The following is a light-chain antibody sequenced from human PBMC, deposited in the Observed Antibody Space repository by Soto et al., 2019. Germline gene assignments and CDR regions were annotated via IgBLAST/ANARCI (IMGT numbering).Light chain of an antibody. CDR1: SGHSSYA. Sequence: QLVLTQSPSASASLGASVKLTCTLSSGHSSYAIAWHQQQPEKGPRYLMKLNSDGSHSKGDGIPDRFSGSSSGAERYLTISSLQAEDEADYCCPTWGTGNVVFGGGTKLTVL. CDR2: LNSDGSH. J-gene: IGLJ2*01. V-gene: IGLV4-69*01. CDR3: PTWGTGNVV.